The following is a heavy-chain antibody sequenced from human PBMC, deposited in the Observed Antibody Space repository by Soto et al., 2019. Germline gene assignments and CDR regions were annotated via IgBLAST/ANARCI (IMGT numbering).Heavy chain of an antibody. J-gene: IGHJ6*02. D-gene: IGHD2-21*02. CDR3: IQSRCGGDCLQSYASYYYYGMDV. Sequence: QITLKESGPTLVKPTQTLTLTCTFSAFSLSTGGVGVGWIRQPPGKALEWLALIYWDDDKRYSPSLRSRLTSTKDTSKIQVVLTMTNTDPVDTATYYCIQSRCGGDCLQSYASYYYYGMDVWGQGTTVTVSS. CDR1: AFSLSTGGVG. CDR2: IYWDDDK. V-gene: IGHV2-5*02.